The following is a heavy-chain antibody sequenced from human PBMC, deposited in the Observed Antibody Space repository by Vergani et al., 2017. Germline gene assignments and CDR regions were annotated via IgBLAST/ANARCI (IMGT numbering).Heavy chain of an antibody. CDR2: IYPGDPDT. CDR3: ARYNRDGVWFGELDY. Sequence: EVQLVQSGAEVKKPGESLKISCKGSGYSVTSYWIGWVGQMPGKGLEWMGIIYPGDPDTRYSPSFQGQVTISADKSISTAYLQWSSLKASDTAMYYCARYNRDGVWFGELDYWGQGTLVTVSS. V-gene: IGHV5-51*01. J-gene: IGHJ4*02. D-gene: IGHD3-10*01. CDR1: GYSVTSYW.